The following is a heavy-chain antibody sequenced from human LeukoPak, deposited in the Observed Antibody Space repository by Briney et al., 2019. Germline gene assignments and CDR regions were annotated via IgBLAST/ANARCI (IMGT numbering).Heavy chain of an antibody. V-gene: IGHV3-7*03. CDR1: GFTFSSYW. D-gene: IGHD3-16*01. CDR3: ARGGGLDV. Sequence: GGSLRLSCAASGFTFSSYWINWARKAPGKGLEWVASINHNGNVNYYVDSVKGRFTISRDNAKNSLYLQMSNLRAEDTAVYFCARGGGLDVWGQGATVTVSS. CDR2: INHNGNVN. J-gene: IGHJ6*02.